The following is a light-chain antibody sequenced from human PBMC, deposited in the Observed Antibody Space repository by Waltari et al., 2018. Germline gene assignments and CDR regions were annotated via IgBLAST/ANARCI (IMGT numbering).Light chain of an antibody. Sequence: SSELTPAPAVSVALGQPVRITCQGDRLRSYYASWYQQKPGQAPVLVCHGKNNRPSGIPDRCAGSSSGNTASLTITEAQAEDEADYDCNARDSSGNHVVFGGGTKLTVL. V-gene: IGLV3-19*01. CDR1: RLRSYY. CDR2: GKN. J-gene: IGLJ2*01. CDR3: NARDSSGNHVV.